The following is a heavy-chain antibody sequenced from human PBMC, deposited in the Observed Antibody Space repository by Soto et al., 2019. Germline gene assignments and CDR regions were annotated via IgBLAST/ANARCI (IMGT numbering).Heavy chain of an antibody. CDR2: IYYSGST. D-gene: IGHD3-3*02. Sequence: SETLSLTCTVSGGSISSSSYYWGWIRQPPGKGLEWIGSIYYSGSTYYNPSLKSRVTISVDTSKNQFSLKLSSVTTADTAVYYCASPKIAFYNWFDPWGQGTLVTVSS. CDR1: GGSISSSSYY. V-gene: IGHV4-39*01. CDR3: ASPKIAFYNWFDP. J-gene: IGHJ5*02.